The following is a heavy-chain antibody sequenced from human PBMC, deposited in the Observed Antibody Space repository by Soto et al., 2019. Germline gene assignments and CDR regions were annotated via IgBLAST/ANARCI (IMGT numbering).Heavy chain of an antibody. CDR2: IYYSGST. CDR3: ARRLRQLGYNYYYYGMDV. J-gene: IGHJ6*02. D-gene: IGHD6-6*01. CDR1: GGSISSSSYY. Sequence: PSETLSLTCTVSGGSISSSSYYWGWIRQPPGKGLEWIGSIYYSGSTYYNPSLKSRVTISVDTSKNQFSLKLSSVTAADTAVYYCARRLRQLGYNYYYYGMDVWGQGTTVTVSS. V-gene: IGHV4-39*01.